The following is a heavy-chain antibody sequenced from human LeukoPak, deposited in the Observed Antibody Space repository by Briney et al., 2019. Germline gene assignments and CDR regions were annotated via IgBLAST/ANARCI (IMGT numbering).Heavy chain of an antibody. Sequence: GGSLRLSCAASGFTFSNYGMHWVRQAPGKGLEWVAVIWYDGSNKYYADSVKGRFTISRDNSKNTLYLQMNSLRAEDTAVYYCARGDYYYSSGYSQYFQHWGQGTLVTVSS. D-gene: IGHD3-22*01. J-gene: IGHJ1*01. V-gene: IGHV3-33*01. CDR2: IWYDGSNK. CDR3: ARGDYYYSSGYSQYFQH. CDR1: GFTFSNYG.